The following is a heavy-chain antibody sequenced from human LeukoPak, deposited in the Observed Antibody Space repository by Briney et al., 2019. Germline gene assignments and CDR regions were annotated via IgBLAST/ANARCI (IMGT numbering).Heavy chain of an antibody. J-gene: IGHJ6*02. V-gene: IGHV3-30*04. Sequence: SCKASGGTFSSYAISWVRQAPGKGLEWVAVISYDGSNKYYADSVKGRFTISRDNSKNTLYLQMNSLRAEDTAVYYCAKDLPTYGMDVWGQGTTVTVSS. CDR3: AKDLPTYGMDV. CDR2: ISYDGSNK. D-gene: IGHD4-17*01. CDR1: GGTFSSYA.